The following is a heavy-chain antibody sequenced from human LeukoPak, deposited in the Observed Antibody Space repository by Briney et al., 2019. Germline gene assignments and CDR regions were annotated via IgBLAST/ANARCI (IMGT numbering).Heavy chain of an antibody. V-gene: IGHV4-34*01. Sequence: SETLSLTCAVYGGSFSGYYWSWIRQPPGKGLEWIGEINHSGSTNYNPSLKSRVTISVDTSKNQFSLKLSSVTAADTAVYYCARLRLWGGFDYWGQGTLVTVSS. CDR3: ARLRLWGGFDY. CDR2: INHSGST. CDR1: GGSFSGYY. D-gene: IGHD4/OR15-4a*01. J-gene: IGHJ4*02.